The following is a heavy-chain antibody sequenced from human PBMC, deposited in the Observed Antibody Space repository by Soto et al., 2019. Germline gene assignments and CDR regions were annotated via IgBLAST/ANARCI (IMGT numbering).Heavy chain of an antibody. Sequence: GGSLRLSCAASGLTLSNHAMTWVRQAPGKGLEWVSTVSENGGVTYYADSVKGRFTISRDNSRNTLYLQANNLRADDTAVYYCATRSFSSPEFNPWGQGTLVTVSS. D-gene: IGHD1-26*01. CDR2: VSENGGVT. CDR1: GLTLSNHA. V-gene: IGHV3-23*01. J-gene: IGHJ5*02. CDR3: ATRSFSSPEFNP.